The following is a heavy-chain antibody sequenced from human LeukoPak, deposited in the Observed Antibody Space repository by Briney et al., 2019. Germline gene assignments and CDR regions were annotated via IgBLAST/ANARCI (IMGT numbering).Heavy chain of an antibody. Sequence: ASVKVSCKASGYTFTGYYMHWVRQAPGQGLEWMGWINPNSGGTNYAQKFQGRVTMTRDTSISTAYMELSRLRSDDTAVYYCAADPNYVDIVATPFDYWGQGTLVTVSS. D-gene: IGHD5-12*01. J-gene: IGHJ4*02. CDR3: AADPNYVDIVATPFDY. V-gene: IGHV1-2*02. CDR1: GYTFTGYY. CDR2: INPNSGGT.